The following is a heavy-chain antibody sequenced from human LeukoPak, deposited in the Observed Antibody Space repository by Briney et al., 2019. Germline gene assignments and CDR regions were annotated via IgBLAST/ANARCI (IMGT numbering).Heavy chain of an antibody. CDR3: ARVMGAKAVDY. D-gene: IGHD1-26*01. CDR2: INHSGST. J-gene: IGHJ4*02. V-gene: IGHV4-34*01. CDR1: GGSFSGYY. Sequence: PSETLSLTCAVYGGSFSGYYWSWIRQPPGKGLEWIGEINHSGSTNYNPSLKSRVTISVDTSKNQFSLKLGSVTAADTAVYYCARVMGAKAVDYWGQGTLVTVSS.